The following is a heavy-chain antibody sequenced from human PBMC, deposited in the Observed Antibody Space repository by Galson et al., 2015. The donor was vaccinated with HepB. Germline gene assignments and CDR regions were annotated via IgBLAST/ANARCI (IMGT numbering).Heavy chain of an antibody. D-gene: IGHD6-25*01. V-gene: IGHV3-11*05. CDR2: ISDSGSST. J-gene: IGHJ4*02. CDR3: ARARGSVPGAHFDY. CDR1: GFTFSDDY. Sequence: SLRLSCAASGFTFSDDYMSWIRQAPGKGLEWVSYISDSGSSTNLADSVKGRFTISRDNAKKSLYLQMNSLRAEDTAVYFCARARGSVPGAHFDYRGQGTVVTVSS.